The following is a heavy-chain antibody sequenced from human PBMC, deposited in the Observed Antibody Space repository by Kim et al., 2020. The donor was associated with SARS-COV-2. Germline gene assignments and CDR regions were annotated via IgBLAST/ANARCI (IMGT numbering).Heavy chain of an antibody. CDR3: ARGGGYCSSTSCYRPHYYYGMDV. V-gene: IGHV4-34*01. J-gene: IGHJ6*02. Sequence: SETLSLTCAVYGGSFSGYYWSWIRQPPGKGLEWIGEINHSGSTNYNPSLKSRVTISVDTSKNQFSLKLSSVTAADTAVYYCARGGGYCSSTSCYRPHYYYGMDVWGQGTTVTVSS. CDR2: INHSGST. D-gene: IGHD2-2*01. CDR1: GGSFSGYY.